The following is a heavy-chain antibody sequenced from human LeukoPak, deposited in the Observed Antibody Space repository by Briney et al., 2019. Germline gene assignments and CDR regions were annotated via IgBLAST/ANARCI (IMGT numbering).Heavy chain of an antibody. CDR2: ISYSGST. CDR1: GGSISNYY. V-gene: IGHV4-59*01. D-gene: IGHD6-13*01. Sequence: PSETLSLTCTVSGGSISNYYWSWIWQPPGKGLEWIGYISYSGSTNFNPSLRSRDTMSVDTSKNQFSLKLTSVTAADTAVFYCARLYAAGFWYFDLWGRGTMVTVSS. CDR3: ARLYAAGFWYFDL. J-gene: IGHJ2*01.